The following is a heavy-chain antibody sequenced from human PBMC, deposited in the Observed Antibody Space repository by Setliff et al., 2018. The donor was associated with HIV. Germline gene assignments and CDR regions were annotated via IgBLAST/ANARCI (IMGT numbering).Heavy chain of an antibody. CDR2: IKQGGSEK. D-gene: IGHD5-18*01. CDR3: ARVADGYNSYFDY. J-gene: IGHJ4*02. CDR1: GFTSGFTFTNYW. Sequence: GGSLRLSCAASGFTSGFTFTNYWMSWVRQAPGKGLEWVANIKQGGSEKYYVDSVKGRFTMSRDNAKNSLFLQMHSLRAEDTAVYYCARVADGYNSYFDYWGQGTVVTVSS. V-gene: IGHV3-7*01.